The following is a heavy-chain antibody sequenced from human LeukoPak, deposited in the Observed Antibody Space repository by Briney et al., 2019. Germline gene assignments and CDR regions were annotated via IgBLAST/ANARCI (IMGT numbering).Heavy chain of an antibody. V-gene: IGHV3-66*01. CDR2: FYSGGST. J-gene: IGHJ3*02. CDR1: GFTVSSNY. CDR3: ARGGNVWSGYPTDAFDI. Sequence: GGSLRLSCAASGFTVSSNYMSWVRQAPGKGLEWVSVFYSGGSTHYADSVKGRFTISRDNSKNTLYLQMNSLRAEDTAVYYCARGGNVWSGYPTDAFDIWGQGTMVTVSS. D-gene: IGHD3-3*01.